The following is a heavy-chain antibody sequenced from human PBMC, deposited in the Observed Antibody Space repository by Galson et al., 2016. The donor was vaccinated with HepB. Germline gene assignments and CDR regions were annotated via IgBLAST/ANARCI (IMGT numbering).Heavy chain of an antibody. CDR3: ARGGGKPGISYGLDV. D-gene: IGHD3-10*01. Sequence: SLRLSCAASGFTFSNYSMNWVRQAPGKGLVWVSRINSDGGSKDYADSVTGRFTISRDNAKNTLYLQMNSLRDEDTAVYFCARGGGKPGISYGLDVWGQGTMVTVSS. J-gene: IGHJ3*01. CDR2: INSDGGSK. CDR1: GFTFSNYS. V-gene: IGHV3-74*01.